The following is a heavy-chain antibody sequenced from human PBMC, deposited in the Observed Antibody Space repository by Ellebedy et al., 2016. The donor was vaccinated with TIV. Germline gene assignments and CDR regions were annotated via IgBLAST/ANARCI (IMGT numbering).Heavy chain of an antibody. V-gene: IGHV3-30*02. D-gene: IGHD3-10*01. J-gene: IGHJ5*02. CDR3: AKVLFAFGEFESPFDP. CDR2: IRYDGSDK. CDR1: GFTFHSYG. Sequence: GESLKISCAASGFTFHSYGMPWVRQAPGKGLEWVTFIRYDGSDKYYADSVKGRFTVSRDNSKNTLTLQMNSLRLEDTAVYYCAKVLFAFGEFESPFDPWGQGTLVIVSS.